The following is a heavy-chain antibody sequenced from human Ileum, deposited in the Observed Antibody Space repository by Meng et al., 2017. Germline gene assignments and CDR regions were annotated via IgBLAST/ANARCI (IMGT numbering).Heavy chain of an antibody. J-gene: IGHJ4*02. CDR2: IDHLGIA. V-gene: IGHV4-4*02. D-gene: IGHD4-23*01. CDR1: GASMSVVSY. CDR3: ARHGGYYQDF. Sequence: GRLEEWGPGRVKASETLSLTCSVSGASMSVVSYWSWVRQSPGKGLEWIGQIDHLGIAYYKPSLKSRVTMSIDQSKSQFSLRLTSVSAADTAVYYCARHGGYYQDFWGQGTLVTVSS.